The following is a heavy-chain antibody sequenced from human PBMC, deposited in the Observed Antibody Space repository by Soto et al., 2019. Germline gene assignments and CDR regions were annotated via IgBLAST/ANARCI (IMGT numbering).Heavy chain of an antibody. J-gene: IGHJ4*02. D-gene: IGHD6-19*01. V-gene: IGHV3-23*01. CDR1: GFTFSSYA. CDR3: ANDDQQWLVRYFDY. CDR2: ISGSGGST. Sequence: EVQLLESGGGLVQPGGSLRLSCAASGFTFSSYAMSWDRQAPGKGLEGVSAISGSGGSTYYADSGKGRFTISRDNSKNTLYLQMNSLRAEDTAVYYCANDDQQWLVRYFDYWGQGTLVTVAS.